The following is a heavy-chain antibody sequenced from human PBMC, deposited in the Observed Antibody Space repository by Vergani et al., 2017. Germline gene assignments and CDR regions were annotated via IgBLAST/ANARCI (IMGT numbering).Heavy chain of an antibody. CDR2: ISCSGGST. D-gene: IGHD3-22*01. Sequence: EVQLLESGGGLVQPGGSLRLPCAASGFTFSSYALSWVRQAPGRGLEWVSAISCSGGSTDYADSVKGRFTISRDNSKNTLYLQMNSLRAEDTAVYYCAKDLLEDSSGYSLFFDYGGQGTLVTVSS. V-gene: IGHV3-23*01. CDR3: AKDLLEDSSGYSLFFDY. J-gene: IGHJ4*02. CDR1: GFTFSSYA.